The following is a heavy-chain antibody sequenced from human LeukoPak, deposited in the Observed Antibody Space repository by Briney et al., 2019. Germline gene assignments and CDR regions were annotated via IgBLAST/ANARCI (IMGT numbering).Heavy chain of an antibody. D-gene: IGHD3-10*01. J-gene: IGHJ5*02. V-gene: IGHV4-59*01. CDR2: IYHGGST. Sequence: SETLSLTCTVSGGSISSYYWSWIRQPPGKGLEWIGYIYHGGSTNYNPSLKSRVTISVDTSKNQFSLKLSSVTAADTAVYYCARGFGMGRLDPWGQGTLVTVSS. CDR1: GGSISSYY. CDR3: ARGFGMGRLDP.